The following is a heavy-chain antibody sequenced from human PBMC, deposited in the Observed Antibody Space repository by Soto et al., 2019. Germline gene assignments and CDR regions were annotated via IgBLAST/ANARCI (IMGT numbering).Heavy chain of an antibody. CDR2: ISAYNGNT. CDR3: ARDKITGPFDY. J-gene: IGHJ4*02. CDR1: GYTFTSYG. V-gene: IGHV1-18*01. D-gene: IGHD2-8*02. Sequence: VASVKFSCKASGYTFTSYGISWVRQAPGQVLEYMVWISAYNGNTNYXXKLQGRVXXTTDTSTSTAXMELRXLRSDDTGVYYCARDKITGPFDYWCQGTLVTVSS.